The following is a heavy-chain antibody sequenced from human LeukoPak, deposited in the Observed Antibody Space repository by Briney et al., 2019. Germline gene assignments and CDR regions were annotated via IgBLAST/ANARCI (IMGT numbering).Heavy chain of an antibody. CDR2: IKQGGSEK. J-gene: IGHJ3*02. CDR3: ARELLGPDAFDI. D-gene: IGHD3-16*01. Sequence: PGGSLRLSRAASGFTFSSFWMSWVRQAPGKGREWVANIKQGGSEKYYVDSVKGRFTISRDNAKNSLYLQMNSLRAEDTAVYYCARELLGPDAFDIWGQGTMVTVSS. V-gene: IGHV3-7*01. CDR1: GFTFSSFW.